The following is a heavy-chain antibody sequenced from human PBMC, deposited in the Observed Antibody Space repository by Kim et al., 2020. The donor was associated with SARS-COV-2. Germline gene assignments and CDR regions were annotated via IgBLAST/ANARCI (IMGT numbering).Heavy chain of an antibody. CDR3: ARGLSGAFDI. CDR2: IT. Sequence: ITNSNPYLKSRVTISVDTSKNQFSLKLSSVTAADTAVYYCARGLSGAFDIWGQGTMVTVSS. J-gene: IGHJ3*02. D-gene: IGHD1-26*01. V-gene: IGHV4-34*13.